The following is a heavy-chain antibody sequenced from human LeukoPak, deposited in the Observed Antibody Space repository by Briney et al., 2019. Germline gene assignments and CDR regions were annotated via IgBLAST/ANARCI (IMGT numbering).Heavy chain of an antibody. CDR3: ARESGLRWKQYDY. J-gene: IGHJ4*02. CDR1: GFTFSSYS. CDR2: ISSSSSTI. Sequence: GGSLRLSCAASGFTFSSYSMNWVRQAPGKGLEWVSYISSSSSTIYYADSVKGRFTISRDNAKNSLYLQMNSLRAEDTAVYYCARESGLRWKQYDYWGQGTLVTVSS. D-gene: IGHD4-23*01. V-gene: IGHV3-48*01.